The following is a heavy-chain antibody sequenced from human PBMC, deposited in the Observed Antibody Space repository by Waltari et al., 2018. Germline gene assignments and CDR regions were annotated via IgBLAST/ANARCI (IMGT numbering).Heavy chain of an antibody. V-gene: IGHV1-18*01. J-gene: IGHJ4*02. D-gene: IGHD6-6*01. CDR2: ISAYTGNT. CDR3: ARDKWEYSSSVPDY. CDR1: AYTFTTYV. Sequence: QVQLVQSGAEVKKAGASVKVSCKAAAYTFTTYVISWVRQAPGQGLEWMGWISAYTGNTNYAQKLQGRVTMTTDTSTSTAYMELRSLRSDDTAVYYCARDKWEYSSSVPDYWGQGTLVTVSS.